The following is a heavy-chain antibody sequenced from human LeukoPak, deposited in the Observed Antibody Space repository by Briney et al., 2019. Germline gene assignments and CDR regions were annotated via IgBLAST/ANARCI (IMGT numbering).Heavy chain of an antibody. V-gene: IGHV3-43*02. CDR3: AKESGKFDY. CDR2: ISGDGVST. Sequence: PGGSLRLSCVASGLPIADFAMRWVRQAPGKGLEWVSLISGDGVSTFYTDSVRGRFSISRDNTKNSLYLEMNSLRTEDTAMYYCAKESGKFDYWGQGTLVGVSS. J-gene: IGHJ4*02. CDR1: GLPIADFA.